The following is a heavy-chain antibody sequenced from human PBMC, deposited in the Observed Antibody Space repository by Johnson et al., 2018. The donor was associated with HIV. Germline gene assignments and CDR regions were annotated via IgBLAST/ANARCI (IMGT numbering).Heavy chain of an antibody. D-gene: IGHD6-19*01. J-gene: IGHJ3*02. CDR2: MWYDGSNE. CDR1: GFTFSTYG. CDR3: AKDSSYGTGWLSAFDI. Sequence: QVQLVESGGGVVQPGRSLRLSCAASGFTFSTYGMHWVRQAPGKGLEWVAVMWYDGSNEYYADSVKGRFTISRDNAKKSLHLQMNSLRAEDTALYYCAKDSSYGTGWLSAFDIWGHGTMVTVSS. V-gene: IGHV3-33*03.